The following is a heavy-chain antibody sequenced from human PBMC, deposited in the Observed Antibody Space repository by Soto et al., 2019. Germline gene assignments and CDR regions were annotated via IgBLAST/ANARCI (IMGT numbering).Heavy chain of an antibody. CDR3: AREGDYRTWFEP. CDR2: IFYAGDT. D-gene: IGHD4-17*01. CDR1: GESIATGAFY. J-gene: IGHJ5*02. V-gene: IGHV4-31*03. Sequence: SETLSLTCTVSGESIATGAFYWSWIRLQSGKGPEWIGSIFYAGDTYYNPSLKSRVEISLDGSQNQFSLNLRSVTAADTAVYYCAREGDYRTWFEPWGPGT.